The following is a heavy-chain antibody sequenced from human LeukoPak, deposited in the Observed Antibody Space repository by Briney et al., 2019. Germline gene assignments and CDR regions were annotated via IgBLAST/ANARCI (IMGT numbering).Heavy chain of an antibody. CDR1: GYTFTDYY. CDR2: INPNSGGT. V-gene: IGHV1-2*06. CDR3: AKGYYYDSSGYFPRYYYFDY. Sequence: ASVKVSCKASGYTFTDYYIHWVRQAPGQGLEWMGRINPNSGGTDYAQKFQGRVTMTRDTSISTAYMELSRLRSDDTAVYYCAKGYYYDSSGYFPRYYYFDYWGQGTLVTVSS. J-gene: IGHJ4*02. D-gene: IGHD3-22*01.